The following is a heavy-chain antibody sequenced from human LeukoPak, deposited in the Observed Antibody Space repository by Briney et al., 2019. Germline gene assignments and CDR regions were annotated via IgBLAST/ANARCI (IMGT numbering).Heavy chain of an antibody. CDR2: IYYSGST. D-gene: IGHD5-18*01. Sequence: PSETLSLTCTVSGGSISSNYWSWIRQPPGKGLEWIGYIYYSGSTNYNPSLKSRVTISVDTSKNQFSLKLSSVTAADTAVYYCARLQYSYKYYFDYWGQGTLVTVSS. V-gene: IGHV4-59*01. CDR3: ARLQYSYKYYFDY. J-gene: IGHJ4*02. CDR1: GGSISSNY.